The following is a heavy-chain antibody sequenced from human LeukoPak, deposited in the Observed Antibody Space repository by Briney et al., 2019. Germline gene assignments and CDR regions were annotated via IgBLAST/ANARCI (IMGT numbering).Heavy chain of an antibody. CDR2: IYYSGST. J-gene: IGHJ4*02. Sequence: SETLSLTCTVSGYSISSGYYWGWIRQPPGKGLEWIGSIYYSGSTNYNPSLKSRVTISVDTSKNQFSLKLSSVTAADTAVYYCARTAEYGEVDYWGQGTLVTVSS. CDR3: ARTAEYGEVDY. V-gene: IGHV4-38-2*02. D-gene: IGHD3-10*01. CDR1: GYSISSGYY.